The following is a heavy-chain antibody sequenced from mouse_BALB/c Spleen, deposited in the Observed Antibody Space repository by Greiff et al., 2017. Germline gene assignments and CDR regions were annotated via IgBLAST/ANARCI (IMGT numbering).Heavy chain of an antibody. CDR1: GFSLTSYG. J-gene: IGHJ2*01. CDR3: ARADYDDGYFDY. Sequence: VMLVESGPGLVAPSQSLSITCTVSGFSLTSYGVHWVRQPPGKGLEWLGVIWAGGSTNYNSALMSRLSISKDNSKSQVFLKMNSLQTDDTAMYYCARADYDDGYFDYWGQGTTLTVSS. CDR2: IWAGGST. V-gene: IGHV2-9*02. D-gene: IGHD2-4*01.